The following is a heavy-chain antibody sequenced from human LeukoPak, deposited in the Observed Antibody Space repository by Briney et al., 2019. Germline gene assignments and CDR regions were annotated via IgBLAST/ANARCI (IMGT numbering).Heavy chain of an antibody. CDR2: MNPNSGNT. Sequence: GASVKVSCKASGYTFTSYDINWVRQATGQGLEWMGWMNPNSGNTGYAQKFQGRVTMTRNTSISTAYMELSSLRSEDTAVYYCARGMWLVTNYYYGMDVWGQGTTVTVSS. CDR3: ARGMWLVTNYYYGMDV. J-gene: IGHJ6*02. CDR1: GYTFTSYD. D-gene: IGHD6-19*01. V-gene: IGHV1-8*01.